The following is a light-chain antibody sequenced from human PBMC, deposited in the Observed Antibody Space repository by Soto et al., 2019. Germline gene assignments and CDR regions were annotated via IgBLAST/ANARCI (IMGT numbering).Light chain of an antibody. V-gene: IGLV2-23*01. CDR1: SSDVGSYNL. J-gene: IGLJ2*01. Sequence: QSALTQPASVSGSPGQSITISCTGTSSDVGSYNLVSWYQQHPGKAPKLMIYEGSKRPSGVSNRFSGSKSGNTASLTISGLLAEDEADSYCFPYAGSSTPHVVFGGGTKLTVL. CDR3: FPYAGSSTPHVV. CDR2: EGS.